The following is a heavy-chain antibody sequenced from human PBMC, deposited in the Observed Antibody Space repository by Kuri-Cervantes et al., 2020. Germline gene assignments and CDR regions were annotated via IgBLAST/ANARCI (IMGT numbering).Heavy chain of an antibody. CDR1: GFTFINAW. CDR3: TRVEYSSSLVLFVLDY. V-gene: IGHV3-15*01. J-gene: IGHJ4*02. Sequence: GGSLRLSCAASGFTFINAWMNWVRQAPGKGLEWVGRIKSKTDGGTIDYAAPVKGRFTISRDDSKSIAYLQMNSLKTEDTAVYYCTRVEYSSSLVLFVLDYWGQGTLVTVSS. CDR2: IKSKTDGGTI. D-gene: IGHD6-6*01.